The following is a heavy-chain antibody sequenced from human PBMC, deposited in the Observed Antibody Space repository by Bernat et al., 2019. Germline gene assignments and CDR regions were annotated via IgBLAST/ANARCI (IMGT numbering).Heavy chain of an antibody. J-gene: IGHJ5*02. CDR1: GGSFSGYY. Sequence: QVQLQQWGAGLLKPSETLSLTCAVYGGSFSGYYWSWIRQPPGKGLEWIGEINHSGSTNYNPSLKSRVTISVDTSKNQFSLKLGSVTAADTAVYYCARGRGTIFGVVIKGNWFDPWGQGTLVTVSS. V-gene: IGHV4-34*01. CDR3: ARGRGTIFGVVIKGNWFDP. D-gene: IGHD3-3*01. CDR2: INHSGST.